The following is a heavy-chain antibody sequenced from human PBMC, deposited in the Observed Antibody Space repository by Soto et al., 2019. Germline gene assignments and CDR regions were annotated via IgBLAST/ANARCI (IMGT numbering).Heavy chain of an antibody. CDR3: ARHVYDXWSGYFHRYYYYYGMDV. D-gene: IGHD3-3*01. Sequence: SGTLSLTCTVSGGSISSSSYYWGWIRQPPGKGLEWIGSIYYSGSTYYNPSLKSRVTISVDTSKNQFSLKLSSVTAADTAVYYCARHVYDXWSGYFHRYYYYYGMDVWGQGTTVTVSS. CDR1: GGSISSSSYY. CDR2: IYYSGST. V-gene: IGHV4-39*01. J-gene: IGHJ6*01.